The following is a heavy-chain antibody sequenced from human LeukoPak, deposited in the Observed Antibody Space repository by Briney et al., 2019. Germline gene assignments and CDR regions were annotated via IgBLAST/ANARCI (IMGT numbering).Heavy chain of an antibody. CDR2: IHPSGTL. CDR1: GASFSSGDQY. D-gene: IGHD3-22*01. J-gene: IGHJ4*02. CDR3: SRGLDSRKLGY. V-gene: IGHV4-31*03. Sequence: PSETLSLTCTVSGASFSSGDQYWNWIRQSPGKGREWIGSIHPSGTLYNNPSLESRVTMSMDTSKNQFSLNLNSVTAADTAVYFCSRGLDSRKLGYWGQGTLVTVSS.